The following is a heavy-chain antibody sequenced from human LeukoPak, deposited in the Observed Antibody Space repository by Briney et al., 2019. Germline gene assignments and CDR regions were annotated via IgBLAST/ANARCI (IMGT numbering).Heavy chain of an antibody. D-gene: IGHD3-10*01. Sequence: GGSLRLSCAASGFSFSSQWMSWVRQAPGKGLEWVAIVNQGGTGKYYVDSVKGRFTISRDDAKNSVYLQMNSLRDEDTAVYYCATDGTPLRVGEVFFDNWGQGTLVTVSS. CDR2: VNQGGTGK. CDR1: GFSFSSQW. V-gene: IGHV3-7*01. J-gene: IGHJ4*02. CDR3: ATDGTPLRVGEVFFDN.